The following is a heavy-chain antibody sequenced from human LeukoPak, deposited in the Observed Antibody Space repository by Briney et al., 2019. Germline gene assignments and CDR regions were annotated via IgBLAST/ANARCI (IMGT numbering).Heavy chain of an antibody. D-gene: IGHD3-22*01. CDR1: GVSISAYY. J-gene: IGHJ4*02. CDR2: IYPGESIYASENT. Sequence: SETLSLTCSVSGVSISAYYWSWIRQPAGKGLEWIGRIYPGESIYASENTNYNPSLKSRVSMSGDTSKNQFSLKLSSVTAADTAVYYCARHIGPLDYYDSSGYYFDYWGQGTLVTVSS. CDR3: ARHIGPLDYYDSSGYYFDY. V-gene: IGHV4-4*07.